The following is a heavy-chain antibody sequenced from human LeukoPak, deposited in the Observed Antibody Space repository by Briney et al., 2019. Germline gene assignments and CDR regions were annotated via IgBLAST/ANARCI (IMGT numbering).Heavy chain of an antibody. CDR2: IKQDESEK. Sequence: GGSLRLSCAVSGFTFRNYWMSWVRQAPGKGLEWVANIKQDESEKYYVDSVKGRFTISRDNAKNSLYLRLNSLRAEDTAVYYCARDRYPGYFDYWGQGTLVTVSS. V-gene: IGHV3-7*03. D-gene: IGHD1-1*01. CDR3: ARDRYPGYFDY. CDR1: GFTFRNYW. J-gene: IGHJ4*02.